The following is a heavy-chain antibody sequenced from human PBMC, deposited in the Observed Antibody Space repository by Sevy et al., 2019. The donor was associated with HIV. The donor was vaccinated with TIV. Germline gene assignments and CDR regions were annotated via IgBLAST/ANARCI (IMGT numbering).Heavy chain of an antibody. D-gene: IGHD6-6*01. Sequence: SETLSLTCTVSGGSISSSSYYWGWIRQPPGKGLEWIGSIYYSGSTYYNPSLKSRVTISVDTSKNQFSLKLSSVTAADTAVYYCARRMSIAARHYHYYGMDVWGQGTTVTVSS. V-gene: IGHV4-39*01. CDR3: ARRMSIAARHYHYYGMDV. J-gene: IGHJ6*02. CDR2: IYYSGST. CDR1: GGSISSSSYY.